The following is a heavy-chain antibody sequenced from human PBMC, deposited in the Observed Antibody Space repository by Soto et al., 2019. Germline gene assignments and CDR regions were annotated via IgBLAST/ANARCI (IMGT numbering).Heavy chain of an antibody. Sequence: EVLLVESGGGLVQSGGSLRLSCAASTSTFSRYGMNWVRQAPGKGLEWISFISPSGVTIYYADSVRGRFTISRDNAKNSLFRQMNTPRDDDTAVYYCVRGGTTVAPIGYHWGQGTLVTLSS. D-gene: IGHD4-17*01. CDR1: TSTFSRYG. CDR3: VRGGTTVAPIGYH. CDR2: ISPSGVTI. V-gene: IGHV3-48*02. J-gene: IGHJ4*02.